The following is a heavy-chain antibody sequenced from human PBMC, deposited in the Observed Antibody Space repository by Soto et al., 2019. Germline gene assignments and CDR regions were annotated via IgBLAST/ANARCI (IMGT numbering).Heavy chain of an antibody. CDR1: GFRFSDHY. CDR2: ISGDATTT. Sequence: QVQLVESGGGLVEPGGSPRLSCAASGFRFSDHYMTWIRQAPGKGLEWVSKISGDATTTYYADSVKGRFTVSRDNAKNSVYLQMNSLRAEDTAVYYCASDPYYYASGFWGQGTLVTVSS. J-gene: IGHJ4*02. CDR3: ASDPYYYASGF. V-gene: IGHV3-11*01. D-gene: IGHD3-10*01.